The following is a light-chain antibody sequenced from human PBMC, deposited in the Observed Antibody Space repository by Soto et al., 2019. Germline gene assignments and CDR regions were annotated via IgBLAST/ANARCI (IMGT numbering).Light chain of an antibody. CDR1: TGAVTSGHY. Sequence: QAVVTQEPSLTVSPGETVTLTCGSSTGAVTSGHYPYWFQQKPGQAPRTLIYDTSNKQSWTPARFSGSLLGGKAALTFSGAQPQDEAEYYCLLSYSGARVFGGGTKVTVL. V-gene: IGLV7-46*01. CDR2: DTS. CDR3: LLSYSGARV. J-gene: IGLJ2*01.